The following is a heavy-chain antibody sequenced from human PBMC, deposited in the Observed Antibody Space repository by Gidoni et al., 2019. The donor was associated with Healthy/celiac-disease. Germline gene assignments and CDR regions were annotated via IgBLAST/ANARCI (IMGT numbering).Heavy chain of an antibody. CDR1: GFTFSSYW. CDR3: ARVHGYSGYDPPDY. Sequence: EVQLVESGGGLVQPGGSLRLPCAASGFTFSSYWMHWVRQAPGKGLVWVSRINSDGSSTSYADSVKGRFTISRDNAKNTLYLQMNSLRAEDTAVYYCARVHGYSGYDPPDYWGQGTLVTVSS. J-gene: IGHJ4*02. V-gene: IGHV3-74*01. D-gene: IGHD5-12*01. CDR2: INSDGSST.